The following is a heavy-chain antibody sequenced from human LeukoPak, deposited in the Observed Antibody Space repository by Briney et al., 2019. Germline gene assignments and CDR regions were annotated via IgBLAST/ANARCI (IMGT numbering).Heavy chain of an antibody. CDR2: ISSSSSYI. J-gene: IGHJ4*02. V-gene: IGHV3-21*01. D-gene: IGHD2-2*01. CDR1: GFTFSSYN. CDR3: ARRDCSSTSCYFDY. Sequence: GGSLRLSCAASGFTFSSYNMHWVRQAPGKGLEWVSSISSSSSYIYYADSVKGRFTISRDNAKNSVYLQMNSLRAEDTAVYYCARRDCSSTSCYFDYWGQGTLVTVSS.